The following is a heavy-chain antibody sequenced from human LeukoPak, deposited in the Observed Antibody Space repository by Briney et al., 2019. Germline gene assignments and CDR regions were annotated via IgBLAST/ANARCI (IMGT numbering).Heavy chain of an antibody. CDR3: ARGGSYYDSSGYYYDY. V-gene: IGHV4-59*01. Sequence: PSETLSLTCTVSGGSISSYYWSWIREPPGKGQGWGGYIYYSGSTNYNPSLKSRVTISVDTSKNQFSLKLSSVTAADTAAYYCARGGSYYDSSGYYYDYWGQGTLVTVSS. CDR2: IYYSGST. CDR1: GGSISSYY. D-gene: IGHD3-22*01. J-gene: IGHJ4*02.